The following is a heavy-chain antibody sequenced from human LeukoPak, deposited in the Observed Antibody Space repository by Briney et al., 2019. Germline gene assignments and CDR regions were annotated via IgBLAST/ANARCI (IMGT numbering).Heavy chain of an antibody. CDR2: IYSGGST. Sequence: GGSLRLSCAASGFTVSSNYMSWVRQAPGKGLEWVSVIYSGGSTYYADSVKGRFTISRDNSKNTLYLQMNSLRAEDTAVYYCASGSSSYYYGSGSYSDDYWGQGTLVTVSS. V-gene: IGHV3-53*05. D-gene: IGHD3-10*01. J-gene: IGHJ4*02. CDR1: GFTVSSNY. CDR3: ASGSSSYYYGSGSYSDDY.